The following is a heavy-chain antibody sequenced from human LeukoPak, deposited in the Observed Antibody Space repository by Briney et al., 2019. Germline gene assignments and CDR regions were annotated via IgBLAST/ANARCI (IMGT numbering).Heavy chain of an antibody. D-gene: IGHD3-22*01. CDR2: IYSGGST. CDR3: ARGVGPYYDSSGSYYFDY. V-gene: IGHV3-53*04. CDR1: GFTFSSYA. J-gene: IGHJ4*02. Sequence: GGSLRLSCAASGFTFSSYAMSWVRQAPGKGLEWVSVIYSGGSTYYADSVKGRFTISRHNSKNTLYLQMNSLRAEDTAVYYCARGVGPYYDSSGSYYFDYWGQGTLVTVSS.